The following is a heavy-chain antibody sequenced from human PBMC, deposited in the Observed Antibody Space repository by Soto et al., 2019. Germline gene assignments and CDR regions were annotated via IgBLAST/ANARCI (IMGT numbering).Heavy chain of an antibody. Sequence: GGSLRLSCAASGFTFSSYGMHWVRQAPGKGLEWVAVISYDGSNKYYADSVKGRFTISRDNSKNTLYLQMNSLRAEDTAVYYCAKDRTGTGLGYYYGMDVWGQGTTVTVSS. CDR1: GFTFSSYG. CDR2: ISYDGSNK. J-gene: IGHJ6*02. V-gene: IGHV3-30*18. CDR3: AKDRTGTGLGYYYGMDV. D-gene: IGHD1-1*01.